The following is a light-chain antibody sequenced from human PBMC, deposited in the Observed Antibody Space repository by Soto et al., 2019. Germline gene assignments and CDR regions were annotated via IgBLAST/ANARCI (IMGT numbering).Light chain of an antibody. Sequence: QSVLTQPPSASGSPGQSVTISCTGTSSDVGGYDYVSWYQQYPGKTPKLMIFEVTKRPSGVPDRFSGSKSGNTASLTVSGLQAEDEADYFCSSYSISTAYLFGTGTKVTVL. CDR1: SSDVGGYDY. V-gene: IGLV2-8*01. CDR3: SSYSISTAYL. J-gene: IGLJ1*01. CDR2: EVT.